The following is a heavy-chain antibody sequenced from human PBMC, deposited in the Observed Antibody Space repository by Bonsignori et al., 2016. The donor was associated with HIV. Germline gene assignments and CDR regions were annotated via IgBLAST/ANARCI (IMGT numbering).Heavy chain of an antibody. Sequence: QVQLQESGPRLVKPSQTLSLTCSVSGGSISSGSYYWSWIRKTAGKGLEWIGRVYETGSTNYNPSLKSRVTISLDTAKNQFSLNLTSVTAADTAIYYCARYRSLGAVWFDPWGQGILVTVCS. CDR1: GGSISSGSYY. CDR2: VYETGST. D-gene: IGHD3-16*01. CDR3: ARYRSLGAVWFDP. V-gene: IGHV4-61*02. J-gene: IGHJ5*02.